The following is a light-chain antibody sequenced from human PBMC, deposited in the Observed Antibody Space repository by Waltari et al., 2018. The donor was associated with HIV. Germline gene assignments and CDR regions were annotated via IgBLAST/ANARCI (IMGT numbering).Light chain of an antibody. V-gene: IGLV4-69*02. CDR3: QIWGTGIQV. CDR2: VNGDGSH. Sequence: QVVLTQSPFASASLGASVKLNCTLSSGHRSYAIAWHQQQSEKGTGYLMKVNGDGSHIKGDGIPDLFSGSSAGAERYLTISSLQFEDEADYYCQIWGTGIQVFGGGTKLTVL. CDR1: SGHRSYA. J-gene: IGLJ3*02.